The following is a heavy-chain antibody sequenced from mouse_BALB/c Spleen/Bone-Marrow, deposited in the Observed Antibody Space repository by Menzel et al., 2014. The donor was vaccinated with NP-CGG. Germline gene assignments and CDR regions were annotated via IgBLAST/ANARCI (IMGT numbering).Heavy chain of an antibody. CDR1: GFSITSGFC. CDR3: AREGYYGSDAMEY. D-gene: IGHD1-1*01. CDR2: IGYDGSN. Sequence: EVQLQQSGPGLVKPSQSLSLTCSVTGFSITSGFCWNWIRQFPGDKLEWMGYIGYDGSNNYNPSLKNRISVTRDTSKNQFFLKLNSVTTEDTATYYCAREGYYGSDAMEYWGQGTSVTVSS. J-gene: IGHJ4*01. V-gene: IGHV3-6*02.